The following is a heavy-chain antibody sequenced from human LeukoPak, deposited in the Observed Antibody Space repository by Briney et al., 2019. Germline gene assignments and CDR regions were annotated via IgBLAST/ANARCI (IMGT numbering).Heavy chain of an antibody. J-gene: IGHJ3*02. CDR2: IRYDGSNK. V-gene: IGHV3-30*02. Sequence: GGSLRLSCTASGVTFNSYGMHWVRQAPGKGLERVAFIRYDGSNKYYADSVKGRFTISRDNSKNTLYLQMNSLRADDTAIYYCAKDRGSGSYFAFDIWGQGTMVTVSS. CDR3: AKDRGSGSYFAFDI. CDR1: GVTFNSYG. D-gene: IGHD3-10*01.